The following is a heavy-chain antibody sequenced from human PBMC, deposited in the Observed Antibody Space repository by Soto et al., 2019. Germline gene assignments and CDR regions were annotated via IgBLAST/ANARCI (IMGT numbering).Heavy chain of an antibody. V-gene: IGHV4-34*01. CDR3: AREAYGMDV. CDR2: INHSGST. CDR1: GGSFSCYY. J-gene: IGHJ6*02. Sequence: SETLSLTCAVYGGSFSCYYWSWIRQPPGKGLEWIGEINHSGSTNYNPSLKSRVTISVDTSKNQFSLKLSSVTAADTAVYYCAREAYGMDVWGQGATVTVSS.